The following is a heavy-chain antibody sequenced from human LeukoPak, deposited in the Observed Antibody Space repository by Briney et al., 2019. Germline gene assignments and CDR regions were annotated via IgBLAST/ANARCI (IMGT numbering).Heavy chain of an antibody. CDR3: ARDKEDDYAGGAFDY. V-gene: IGHV3-21*01. D-gene: IGHD4-17*01. CDR1: GFTFSSYS. Sequence: SGGSLRLSCAASGFTFSSYSMNWVRQAPGKGLEWVSSISSSSSYIYYADSVKGRFTISRDNAKNSLYLQMNSLRAEDTAVYYCARDKEDDYAGGAFDYWGQGTLVTVSS. J-gene: IGHJ4*02. CDR2: ISSSSSYI.